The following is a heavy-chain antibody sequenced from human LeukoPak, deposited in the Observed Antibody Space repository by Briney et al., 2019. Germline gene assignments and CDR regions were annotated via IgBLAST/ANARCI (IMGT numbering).Heavy chain of an antibody. CDR1: GFTFSSYS. D-gene: IGHD5-24*01. CDR3: ARDQGMATIRYFDY. CDR2: ISSSSSYI. J-gene: IGHJ4*02. Sequence: PGGSLRLSCAASGFTFSSYSMNWVRQAPGKGLEWVSSISSSSSYIYYADSGKGRFTISRDNAKNSLYLQMNSLRAEDTAVYYCARDQGMATIRYFDYWGQGTLVTVSS. V-gene: IGHV3-21*04.